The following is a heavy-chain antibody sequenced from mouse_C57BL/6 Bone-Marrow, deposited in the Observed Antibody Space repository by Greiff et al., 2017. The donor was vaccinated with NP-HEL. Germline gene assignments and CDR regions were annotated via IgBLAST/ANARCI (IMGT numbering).Heavy chain of an antibody. D-gene: IGHD2-2*01. V-gene: IGHV1-53*01. CDR3: AREGRWLRRGYWCCGV. J-gene: IGHJ1*03. CDR2: INPSNGGT. CDR1: GYTFTSYW. Sequence: QVQLQQSGTELVKPGTSVKLSCKSSGYTFTSYWMHWVKQRPGQGLEWIGNINPSNGGTNYNEKFKSKATLTVDKSSSTAYMQLSSLTSDDSAVYYDAREGRWLRRGYWCCGVGDTGTTVTVSS.